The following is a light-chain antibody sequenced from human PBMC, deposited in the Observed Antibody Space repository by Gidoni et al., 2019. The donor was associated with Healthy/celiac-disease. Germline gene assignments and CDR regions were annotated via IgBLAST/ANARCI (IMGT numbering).Light chain of an antibody. CDR2: GAS. CDR1: QSVSSN. Sequence: EIAMTQSPATLSVSPGERATLSCRASQSVSSNLAWYQQKPGQAPRLLIYGASTRATAIPARFSGSGSGTEFTLTISRLQSEDFALYYCQQYNNWPRVTFGQGTRLEIK. CDR3: QQYNNWPRVT. J-gene: IGKJ5*01. V-gene: IGKV3-15*01.